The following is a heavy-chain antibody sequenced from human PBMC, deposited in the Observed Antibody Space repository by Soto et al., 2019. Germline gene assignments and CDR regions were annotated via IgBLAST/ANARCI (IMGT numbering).Heavy chain of an antibody. CDR2: IFPGDSDT. J-gene: IGHJ4*02. V-gene: IGHV5-51*01. CDR1: GYNFNIYW. CDR3: ARLDDPFDF. Sequence: GESLKISCKGSGYNFNIYWIGWVRQMPGKGLEWMGIIFPGDSDTIYNPSFEGQVTMSVDKAITTAYLQWNSLKTSDSAMYFCARLDDPFDFWGQGTLVTVSS. D-gene: IGHD2-2*03.